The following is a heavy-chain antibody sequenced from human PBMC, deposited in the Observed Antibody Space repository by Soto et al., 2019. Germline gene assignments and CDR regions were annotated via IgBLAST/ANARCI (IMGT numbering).Heavy chain of an antibody. CDR2: IDSDAST. J-gene: IGHJ6*02. D-gene: IGHD2-2*01. Sequence: PGGSLRLSCAASGFSFSSYAMTWVRQAPGKGLEWVSAIDSDASTYYADSVKGRFTISRDKSKGTLYLQISSLRAEDTAVCYCAKERIPAAIINYYYGMDVWGQGTTVTVSS. CDR1: GFSFSSYA. CDR3: AKERIPAAIINYYYGMDV. V-gene: IGHV3-23*01.